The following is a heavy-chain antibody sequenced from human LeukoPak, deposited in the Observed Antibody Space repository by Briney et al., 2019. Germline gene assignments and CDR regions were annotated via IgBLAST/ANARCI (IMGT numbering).Heavy chain of an antibody. CDR1: GFTFSSYA. CDR3: AKLGSDLSITMIVVVHFDY. J-gene: IGHJ4*02. D-gene: IGHD3-22*01. CDR2: ISYDGSNK. V-gene: IGHV3-30-3*02. Sequence: PGGSLRLSCAASGFTFSSYAMHWVRQAPGKGLEWVAVISYDGSNKYYADSVKGRFTISRDNSKNTLYLQMNSLRAEDTAVYYCAKLGSDLSITMIVVVHFDYWGQGTLVTVSS.